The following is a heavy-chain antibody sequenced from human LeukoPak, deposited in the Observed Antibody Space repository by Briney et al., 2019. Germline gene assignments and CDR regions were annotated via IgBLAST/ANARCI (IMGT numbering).Heavy chain of an antibody. CDR3: AKDQRGARITIFGVAPAGY. J-gene: IGHJ4*02. D-gene: IGHD3-3*01. CDR2: IRYDGSNK. V-gene: IGHV3-30*02. CDR1: GFTFSRYA. Sequence: PGGSLRLSCASSGFTFSRYAMSWVRQAPGKGLEWVAFIRYDGSNKYYADSVKGRFTISRDNSKNTLYLQMNSLRAEDTAVYYCAKDQRGARITIFGVAPAGYWGQGTLVTVSS.